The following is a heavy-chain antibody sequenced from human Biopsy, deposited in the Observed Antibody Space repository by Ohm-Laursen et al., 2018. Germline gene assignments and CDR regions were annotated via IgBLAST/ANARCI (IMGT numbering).Heavy chain of an antibody. CDR2: IIGIFRTA. V-gene: IGHV1-69*13. J-gene: IGHJ5*02. Sequence: SVKVSCKASGVSFSSSAITWVRQAPGQGLEWMGGIIGIFRTAHYAQKFQGRVTITADEFMSTAYMELSSLRSEDTAVYYCARGGGYNWNNGWFDPWGQGTLVTVSS. D-gene: IGHD1/OR15-1a*01. CDR1: GVSFSSSA. CDR3: ARGGGYNWNNGWFDP.